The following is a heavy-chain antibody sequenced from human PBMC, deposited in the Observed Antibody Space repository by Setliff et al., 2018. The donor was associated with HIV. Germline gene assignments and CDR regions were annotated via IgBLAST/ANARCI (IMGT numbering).Heavy chain of an antibody. CDR1: GFTFSSYG. J-gene: IGHJ4*02. Sequence: PGGSLRLSCAASGFTFSSYGMHWVRQAPGKGLEWVSRINSDGSSANYADSVKGRFTISSDKAKNTVYLQMNSLRAEDTAVYYCAFGGGWLHDYWGQGTLVTVSS. CDR2: INSDGSSA. D-gene: IGHD3-10*01. V-gene: IGHV3-74*01. CDR3: AFGGGWLHDY.